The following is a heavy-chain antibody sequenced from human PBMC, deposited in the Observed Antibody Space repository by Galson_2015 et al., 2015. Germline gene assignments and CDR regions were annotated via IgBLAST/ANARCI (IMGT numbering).Heavy chain of an antibody. CDR3: ALGGILSYGFFGS. CDR1: GFIFSDYY. CDR2: ITDRSTYT. V-gene: IGHV3-11*06. Sequence: SLRLSCAASGFIFSDYYMSWIRQAPRKGLEWVAHITDRSTYTNYADSVKGRFTVSRDNAQNSLFLQMNSLTAEDTAVYYCALGGILSYGFFGSWGQGTLVIVSS. D-gene: IGHD5-18*01. J-gene: IGHJ5*02.